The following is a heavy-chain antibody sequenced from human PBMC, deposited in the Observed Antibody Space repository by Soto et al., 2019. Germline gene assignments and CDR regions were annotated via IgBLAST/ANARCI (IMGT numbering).Heavy chain of an antibody. Sequence: QVLLVESGGGVVQPGRSLRLSCAASGFTFSSYAMHWVRQAPGKGLEWVAVISYDGSNKYYADSVKGRFTISRDNSKNTLYLEMNTLRAEDRAGYYCARNMVRGFGSFAYWGQGTLVSVST. J-gene: IGHJ4*02. CDR1: GFTFSSYA. CDR3: ARNMVRGFGSFAY. V-gene: IGHV3-30*14. D-gene: IGHD3-10*01. CDR2: ISYDGSNK.